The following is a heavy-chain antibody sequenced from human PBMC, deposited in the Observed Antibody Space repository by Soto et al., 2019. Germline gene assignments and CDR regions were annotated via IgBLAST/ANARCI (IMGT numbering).Heavy chain of an antibody. CDR3: ARRLGGGGDYFYGMDV. D-gene: IGHD3-10*01. J-gene: IGHJ6*02. CDR2: INPRSGGT. CDR1: GYTFTDYY. V-gene: IGHV1-2*02. Sequence: QVHLVQSGAEVKKPGASVKVSCKTSGYTFTDYYIHWMRQVPGQGPEWMGWINPRSGGTKYAKKCQGVITFASDASISTSFMELRGPGSDDTAVYLCARRLGGGGDYFYGMDVWGQGTAVTVSS.